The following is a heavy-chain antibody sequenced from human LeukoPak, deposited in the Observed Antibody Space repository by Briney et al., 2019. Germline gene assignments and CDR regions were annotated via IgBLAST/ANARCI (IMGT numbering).Heavy chain of an antibody. CDR2: IKQDGSEK. CDR3: ARDYYGSGSYYGFHTY. CDR1: GFTFSSYW. D-gene: IGHD3-10*01. V-gene: IGHV3-7*01. Sequence: GGSLRLSCAGSGFTFSSYWMSWVRQAPGKGLEWVANIKQDGSEKYYVDSVKGRFTISRDNAKNSLYLQMNSLRAEDTAVYYCARDYYGSGSYYGFHTYWGQGTLVTVSS. J-gene: IGHJ4*02.